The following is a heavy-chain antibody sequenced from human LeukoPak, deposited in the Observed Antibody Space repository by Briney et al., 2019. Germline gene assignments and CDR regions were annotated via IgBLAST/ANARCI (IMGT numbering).Heavy chain of an antibody. D-gene: IGHD3-22*01. CDR2: INLNNDDT. CDR1: GYTFTGYY. Sequence: ASVKVSCKASGYTFTGYYLHWVRQAPGQGLEWMGWINLNNDDTNYAQQFQGWVTMTRDTSISTAYMELSRLRSDDTAVYYCARGYYYDSSGYYQLDYWGQGTLVTVSS. CDR3: ARGYYYDSSGYYQLDY. J-gene: IGHJ4*02. V-gene: IGHV1-2*04.